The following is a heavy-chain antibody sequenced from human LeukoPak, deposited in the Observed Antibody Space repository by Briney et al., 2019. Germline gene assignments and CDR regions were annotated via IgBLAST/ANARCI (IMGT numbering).Heavy chain of an antibody. CDR1: GFTFSSYA. D-gene: IGHD1-20*01. J-gene: IGHJ4*02. Sequence: GGSLRLSCAASGFTFSSYAMSWVRQAPGKGLEWVSAISGSGGSTYYADSVKGRFTISRDNSKNTLYLQMNSLRAEDTAVYYCAKDRTPPRYNWNDFFDYWGQGTLVTVSS. CDR3: AKDRTPPRYNWNDFFDY. V-gene: IGHV3-23*01. CDR2: ISGSGGST.